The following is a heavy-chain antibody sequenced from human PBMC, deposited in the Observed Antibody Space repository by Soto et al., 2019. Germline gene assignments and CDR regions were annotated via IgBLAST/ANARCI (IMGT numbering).Heavy chain of an antibody. CDR2: IYYSGST. J-gene: IGHJ3*02. D-gene: IGHD3-22*01. CDR3: ARSTYYYDSSGPPDVFDI. V-gene: IGHV4-59*01. Sequence: PSETLSLTCTVSGGSISSYYWSWIRQPPGKGLEWIGYIYYSGSTNYNPSLKSRVTISVDTSKNQFSLKLSSVTAADTPVYYCARSTYYYDSSGPPDVFDIWGQGTMVTVSS. CDR1: GGSISSYY.